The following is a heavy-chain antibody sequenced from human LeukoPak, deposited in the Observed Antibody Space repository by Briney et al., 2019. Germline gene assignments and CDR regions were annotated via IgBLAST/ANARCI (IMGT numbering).Heavy chain of an antibody. CDR2: IIPILGIA. V-gene: IGHV1-69*04. Sequence: GASVKVSCKASGGTFSSYAISWVRQAPGQGLEWMGRIIPILGIANYAQKFQGRVTITADKSTSTAYMELSSLRSEDTAAYYCARDPTGDAFDIWGQGTMVTVSS. CDR1: GGTFSSYA. J-gene: IGHJ3*02. CDR3: ARDPTGDAFDI. D-gene: IGHD4-17*01.